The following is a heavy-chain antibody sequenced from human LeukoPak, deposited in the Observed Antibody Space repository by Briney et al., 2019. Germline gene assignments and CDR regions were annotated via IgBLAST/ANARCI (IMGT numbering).Heavy chain of an antibody. CDR2: IYTSGST. CDR1: GGSISSYY. J-gene: IGHJ6*03. D-gene: IGHD3-22*01. V-gene: IGHV4-4*07. CDR3: ARDTWYYYDSSGYYYYYMDV. Sequence: SETLSLTCTVSGGSISSYYWSWIRQPAGKGLEWIGRIYTSGSTNYNPSLKSRVTMSVDTSKDQFSLKLSSVTAADTAVYYCARDTWYYYDSSGYYYYYMDVWGKGTTVTISS.